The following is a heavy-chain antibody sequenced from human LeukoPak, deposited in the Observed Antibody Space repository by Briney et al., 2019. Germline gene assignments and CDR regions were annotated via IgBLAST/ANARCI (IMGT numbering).Heavy chain of an antibody. J-gene: IGHJ4*02. Sequence: SETVSLTCTVSGASISSTNYYWGWLRQTPGKGLEWIGTIYYSVSTYYNPSLKSRLSISVDTSKNQFSLKLSSVTAADTAVYYCARVTMGSSWPIDYWGQGTLVTVSS. CDR1: GASISSTNYY. D-gene: IGHD6-13*01. CDR3: ARVTMGSSWPIDY. CDR2: IYYSVST. V-gene: IGHV4-39*07.